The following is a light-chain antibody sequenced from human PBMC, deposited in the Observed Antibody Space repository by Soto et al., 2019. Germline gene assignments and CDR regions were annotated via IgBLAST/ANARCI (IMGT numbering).Light chain of an antibody. Sequence: EIVMTQSPATVSVSPGERATLSCRASQGVRGNLAWYQQKPGQAPRLLIYVTSTRAAGVPARFSGSASGTEFTLTISSLEPEDFAVYYCQQRSNWWTFGQGTKVDIK. CDR3: QQRSNWWT. CDR2: VTS. J-gene: IGKJ1*01. CDR1: QGVRGN. V-gene: IGKV3-15*01.